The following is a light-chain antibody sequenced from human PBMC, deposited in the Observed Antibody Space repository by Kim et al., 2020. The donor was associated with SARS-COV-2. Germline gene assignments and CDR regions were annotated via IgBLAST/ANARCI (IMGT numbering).Light chain of an antibody. Sequence: EVVLTQSLATLSLSPGERATLSCKASQNLISSYLAWYQKKPGQPPRLLIYGASSRATGVADRFSGSGSGADYTFTISRLKPEDFAVYYFQQYGTFPISFGPGTKVDI. V-gene: IGKV3-20*01. CDR3: QQYGTFPIS. CDR1: QNLISSY. CDR2: GAS. J-gene: IGKJ3*01.